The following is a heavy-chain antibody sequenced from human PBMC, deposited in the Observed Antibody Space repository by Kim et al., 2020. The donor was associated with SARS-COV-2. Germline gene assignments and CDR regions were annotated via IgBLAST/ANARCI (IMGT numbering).Heavy chain of an antibody. D-gene: IGHD6-19*01. Sequence: GGSLRLSCAASGFTFSSYGMHWVRQAPGKGLEWVAVISYDGSNKYYADSVKGRFTISRDNSKNTLYLQMNSLRAEDTAVYYCAKEEGSGDSRGWTYYYYGMGGWGQGTPVTVSS. V-gene: IGHV3-30*18. CDR3: AKEEGSGDSRGWTYYYYGMGG. J-gene: IGHJ6*02. CDR1: GFTFSSYG. CDR2: ISYDGSNK.